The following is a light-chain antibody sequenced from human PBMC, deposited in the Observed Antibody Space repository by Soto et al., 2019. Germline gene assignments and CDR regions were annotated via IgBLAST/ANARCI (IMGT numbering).Light chain of an antibody. J-gene: IGKJ1*01. V-gene: IGKV1-39*01. CDR3: QQSFSTPRT. CDR1: QGISSY. CDR2: GTS. Sequence: DIQMTQSPSSLSASVGDSVTITCRASQGISSYLNWYQQKPGKAPKLLIYGTSTLHSGVPSRFSGGASGMDFTLTISSLQPEDFATYFCQQSFSTPRTFGQGTQVE.